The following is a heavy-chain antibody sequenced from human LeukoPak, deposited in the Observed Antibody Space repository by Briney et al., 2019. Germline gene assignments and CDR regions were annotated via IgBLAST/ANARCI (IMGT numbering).Heavy chain of an antibody. D-gene: IGHD3-10*01. CDR1: GYTFTSYY. CDR3: ARDYVELWFGELNYYYYMDV. Sequence: ASVKVSCKASGYTFTSYYMHWVRQAPGQGLEWMGIINPIVGSTSYAQKFQGRVTMTRDMSTSTVYMELSSLRSEDTAVYYCARDYVELWFGELNYYYYMDVWGKGTTVTVSS. V-gene: IGHV1-46*01. CDR2: INPIVGST. J-gene: IGHJ6*03.